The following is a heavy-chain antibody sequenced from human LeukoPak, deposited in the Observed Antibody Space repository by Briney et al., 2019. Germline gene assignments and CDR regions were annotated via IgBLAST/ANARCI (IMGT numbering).Heavy chain of an antibody. D-gene: IGHD3-10*01. V-gene: IGHV4-31*03. CDR3: ASTNFMVRGSQIPYFDY. Sequence: SQTLSLTCTVSGGSISSGGYYWSWIRQHPGKGLEWIGYIYYSGSTYYNPSLKSRVTISVDTSKNQFSLKLSSVTAADTAVYYCASTNFMVRGSQIPYFDYWGQGTLVTVSS. CDR2: IYYSGST. CDR1: GGSISSGGYY. J-gene: IGHJ4*02.